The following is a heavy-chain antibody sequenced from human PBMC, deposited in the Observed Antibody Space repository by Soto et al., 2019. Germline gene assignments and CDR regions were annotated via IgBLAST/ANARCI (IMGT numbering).Heavy chain of an antibody. CDR3: AGEIVGATALDY. J-gene: IGHJ4*02. V-gene: IGHV3-21*02. CDR2: ISISSTYI. D-gene: IGHD1-26*01. Sequence: EVQLVESGGGLVKPGGSLRLSCAGSGLTFGSYSMDWVRQAPGKGLEWVSSISISSTYIYYADSVKGRFTISRDNAKNALYLKMDSMRVEDTAVYYCAGEIVGATALDYWGQGTLVTVSS. CDR1: GLTFGSYS.